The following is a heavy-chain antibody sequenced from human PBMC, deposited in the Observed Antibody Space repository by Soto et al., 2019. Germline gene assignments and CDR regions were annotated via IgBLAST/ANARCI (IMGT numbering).Heavy chain of an antibody. V-gene: IGHV1-2*04. J-gene: IGHJ5*02. D-gene: IGHD7-27*01. Sequence: GQGLEWMGWINPNSGGTNYAQKYQAWVTMTRDTYTSTVYMELSRLRSDDTAVYFCAREETGPKWGSIDHWGQGTVVTVSS. CDR2: INPNSGGT. CDR3: AREETGPKWGSIDH.